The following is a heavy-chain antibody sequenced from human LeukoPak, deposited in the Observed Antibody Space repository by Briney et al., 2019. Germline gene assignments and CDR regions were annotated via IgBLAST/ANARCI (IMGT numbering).Heavy chain of an antibody. Sequence: QPGGSLRLACAASGFSVSRYSMSWVRLAPGEGLEWVSAISGSGGSTYYADSVKGRFTISRDNSKNTLYLQMNSLRAEDTAVYYCAKSVAVAGYYYYGMDVWGQGTTVTVSS. J-gene: IGHJ6*02. D-gene: IGHD6-19*01. CDR1: GFSVSRYS. CDR3: AKSVAVAGYYYYGMDV. V-gene: IGHV3-23*01. CDR2: ISGSGGST.